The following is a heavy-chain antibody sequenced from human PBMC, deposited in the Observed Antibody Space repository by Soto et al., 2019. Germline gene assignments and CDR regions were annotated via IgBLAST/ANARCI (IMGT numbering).Heavy chain of an antibody. D-gene: IGHD1-26*01. CDR3: ARDLDGSRTTFDF. J-gene: IGHJ4*02. Sequence: EVQLAESGGALIQPGGSLTLSCAASGFTVSSKYMSWVRQAPDKGLEWVSVIYTGGTAFYTDSVKGRFTVSRDNSNNMLYLHMNSLRDDDTAVYYCARDLDGSRTTFDFWGQGTLVTVSS. CDR2: IYTGGTA. V-gene: IGHV3-53*01. CDR1: GFTVSSKY.